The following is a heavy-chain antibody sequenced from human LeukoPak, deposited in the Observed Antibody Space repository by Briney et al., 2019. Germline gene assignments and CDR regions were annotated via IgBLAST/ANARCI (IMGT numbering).Heavy chain of an antibody. Sequence: GGSLRLSCAASGFTFSSYSMNWVRQAPGKGLEWVSYISSSSSTIYYADSVKSRFTISRDNAKNSLYLQMNSLRAEDTAVYYCARTQMVYAIAVQYYYYYMDVWGKGTTVTVSS. D-gene: IGHD2-8*01. CDR2: ISSSSSTI. CDR1: GFTFSSYS. J-gene: IGHJ6*03. V-gene: IGHV3-48*04. CDR3: ARTQMVYAIAVQYYYYYMDV.